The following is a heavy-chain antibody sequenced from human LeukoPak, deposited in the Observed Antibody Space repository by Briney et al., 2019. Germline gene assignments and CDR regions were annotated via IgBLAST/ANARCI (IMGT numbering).Heavy chain of an antibody. D-gene: IGHD6-19*01. V-gene: IGHV4-59*01. Sequence: SETLSLTCTVSGGSISSYYWSWIRRPPGKGLEWIGYIYYSGSTNYNPSLKSRVTISVDTSKNQFSLKLSSVTAADTAVYYCARAGYSSGWYSPWWFDPWGQGTLVTVSS. CDR1: GGSISSYY. J-gene: IGHJ5*02. CDR2: IYYSGST. CDR3: ARAGYSSGWYSPWWFDP.